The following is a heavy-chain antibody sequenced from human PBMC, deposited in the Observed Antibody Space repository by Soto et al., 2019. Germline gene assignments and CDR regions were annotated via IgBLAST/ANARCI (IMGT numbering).Heavy chain of an antibody. J-gene: IGHJ4*02. CDR1: GGSTTSSGYY. Sequence: QLQLQESGPGLVKPSQTLSLTCTVSGGSTTSSGYYWGWIRQPPGKGLEWIGSISFKGTTYYNPSLKSRVTISVDTSKNQFSLNMRSLTAADTAVYFCARRGGGDSLFDSWGQGKLVTVSS. CDR3: ARRGGGDSLFDS. V-gene: IGHV4-39*01. CDR2: ISFKGTT. D-gene: IGHD4-17*01.